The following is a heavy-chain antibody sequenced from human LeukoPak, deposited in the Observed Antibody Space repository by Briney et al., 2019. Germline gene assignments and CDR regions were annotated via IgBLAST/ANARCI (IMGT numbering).Heavy chain of an antibody. CDR1: GFTFSSYA. CDR3: ARDVDGWFDP. Sequence: PGRSLRLSCAASGFTFSSYAMHWVRQAPGKGLEWVAVMSYDGSNKYYADSVKGRFTISRVNSKNTLYLQMNSLRAEDTAVYYCARDVDGWFDPWGQGTLVTVSS. V-gene: IGHV3-30*04. CDR2: MSYDGSNK. J-gene: IGHJ5*02.